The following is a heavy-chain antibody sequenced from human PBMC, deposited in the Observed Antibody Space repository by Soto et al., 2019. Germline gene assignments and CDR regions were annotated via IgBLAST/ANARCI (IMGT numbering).Heavy chain of an antibody. J-gene: IGHJ6*02. Sequence: GASVKVSCKASGYTFTSYGISWVRQAPGQGLEWRGWISGYNGNTNYAQKLQGRVTMTTDTSTSTAYMELRSLRSDDTAVYYCAWGRITGFSLLYYDLMDVSGQGTTVTVSS. V-gene: IGHV1-18*04. D-gene: IGHD1-20*01. CDR2: ISGYNGNT. CDR3: AWGRITGFSLLYYDLMDV. CDR1: GYTFTSYG.